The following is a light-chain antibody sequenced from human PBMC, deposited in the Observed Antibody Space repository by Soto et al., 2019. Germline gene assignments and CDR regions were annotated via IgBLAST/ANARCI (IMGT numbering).Light chain of an antibody. CDR2: DVS. J-gene: IGLJ1*01. CDR3: SSYTTSSTYV. CDR1: ISDVGGYDY. V-gene: IGLV2-14*01. Sequence: QSALTQPASVSGSPGQSITISCTGTISDVGGYDYVSWYQQHPGKAPKLMIYDVSNRPSGVSNRFSGSKSGNTASLTISGLQADDEADYYCSSYTTSSTYVFGTGTKDTVL.